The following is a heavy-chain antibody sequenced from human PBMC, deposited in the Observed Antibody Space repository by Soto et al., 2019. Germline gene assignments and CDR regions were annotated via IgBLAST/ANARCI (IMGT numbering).Heavy chain of an antibody. CDR1: GFTFSSYA. CDR2: ISGSGGSA. V-gene: IGHV3-23*01. D-gene: IGHD3-9*01. CDR3: AKDLDDILTGYPDY. J-gene: IGHJ4*02. Sequence: GGSLRLSCAASGFTFSSYAMSWVRQAPGKGLEWVSAISGSGGSAYYADSVKGRFTISRDNSKNTLYLQMNSLRAEDTAVYYCAKDLDDILTGYPDYWGQGTLVTSPQ.